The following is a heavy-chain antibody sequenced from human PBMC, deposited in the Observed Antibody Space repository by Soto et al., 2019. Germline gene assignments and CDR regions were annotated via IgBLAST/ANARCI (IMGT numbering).Heavy chain of an antibody. CDR3: ARVGVVFIPAAKVFYH. Sequence: EVQLVESGGGLVQPGGSLRLSCAASGFTFSSYEMNWVHQAPGTGLEWVSYISSSGSTIYYSDSVKGRFTISRNNAKNSMDLQMSNQGAEDTAVYYFARVGVVFIPAAKVFYHWGQGTLVTV. V-gene: IGHV3-48*03. J-gene: IGHJ4*02. CDR1: GFTFSSYE. CDR2: ISSSGSTI. D-gene: IGHD2-2*01.